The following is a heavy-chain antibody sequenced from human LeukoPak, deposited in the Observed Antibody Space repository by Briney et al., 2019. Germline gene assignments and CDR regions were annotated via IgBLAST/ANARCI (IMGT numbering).Heavy chain of an antibody. J-gene: IGHJ4*02. CDR3: AKAVWFGEFVFDY. CDR2: ISYDGSNK. V-gene: IGHV3-30*18. D-gene: IGHD3-10*01. CDR1: GFTFSSYG. Sequence: PGRSLRLSCAASGFTFSSYGMHWVRQAPGKGLEWVAVISYDGSNKYYADSVKGRFTISRDNSKNTLYLQMNSLRAEDTAVYYCAKAVWFGEFVFDYWGQGTLVTVSS.